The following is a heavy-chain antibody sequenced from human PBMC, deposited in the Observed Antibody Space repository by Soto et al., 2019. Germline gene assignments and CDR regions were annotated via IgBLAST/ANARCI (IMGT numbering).Heavy chain of an antibody. CDR3: ARDRDQRLGRNWFDP. V-gene: IGHV3-33*01. CDR1: GFTFSRYG. J-gene: IGHJ5*02. D-gene: IGHD6-25*01. Sequence: QVQLVESGGGVVQPGRSLRLSCAASGFTFSRYGLLWVRQAPGQGLEWVAVIWSDGSNKYYADSVKGRFTISRDNSKNTLHLQRNSRRAEDTAVYYCARDRDQRLGRNWFDPRGQGTLVTGSS. CDR2: IWSDGSNK.